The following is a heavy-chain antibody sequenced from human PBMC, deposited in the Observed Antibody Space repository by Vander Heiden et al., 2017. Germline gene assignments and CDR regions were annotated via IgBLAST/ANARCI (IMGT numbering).Heavy chain of an antibody. J-gene: IGHJ4*02. Sequence: QVQLGESGGGVVQPGRSLRLPCAASGFPCSSYGMHWVRQAPGKGLEWVAVISYDGSNKYYADSVKGRFTISRDNSKNTLYLQMNSLRAEDTAVYYCAKDFTVTTEGFDYWGQGTLVTVSS. CDR1: GFPCSSYG. V-gene: IGHV3-30*18. CDR2: ISYDGSNK. D-gene: IGHD4-17*01. CDR3: AKDFTVTTEGFDY.